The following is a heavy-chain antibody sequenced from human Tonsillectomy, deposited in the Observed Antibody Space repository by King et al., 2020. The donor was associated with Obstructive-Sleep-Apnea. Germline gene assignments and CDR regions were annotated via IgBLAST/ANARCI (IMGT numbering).Heavy chain of an antibody. D-gene: IGHD3-10*01. Sequence: VQLVESGGGVVQPGRSLRLSCAASGFTFSSYAMHWVRQAPGKGLERVAVISYDGSNKYYAESVKGRFTISRDNSKNTLYVQMNSLRAEDTAVYSCARVPIMVRGGWFDPWGQGTLVTVSS. CDR1: GFTFSSYA. CDR2: ISYDGSNK. J-gene: IGHJ5*02. CDR3: ARVPIMVRGGWFDP. V-gene: IGHV3-30*04.